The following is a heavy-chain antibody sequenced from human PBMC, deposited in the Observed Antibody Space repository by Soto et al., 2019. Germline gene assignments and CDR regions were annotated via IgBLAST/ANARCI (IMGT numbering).Heavy chain of an antibody. CDR1: GGSISSSIDY. J-gene: IGHJ5*02. D-gene: IGHD6-13*01. CDR2: IYYSGST. CDR3: ARQDTTWYNNWFDP. V-gene: IGHV4-39*01. Sequence: SETLSLTCTVSGGSISSSIDYWGWVRQPPGKGLEWIGSIYYSGSTYYNPSLKSRVTISVDTSKNQFSLKLSSMTAADTALYYCARQDTTWYNNWFDPWGQGTLVTVSS.